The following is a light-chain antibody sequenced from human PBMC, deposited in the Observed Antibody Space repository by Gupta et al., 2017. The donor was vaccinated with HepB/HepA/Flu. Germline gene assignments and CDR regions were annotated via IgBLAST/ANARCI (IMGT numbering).Light chain of an antibody. CDR3: QQYGSSPLT. CDR1: QRVSSSY. CDR2: GAA. Sequence: EIVLTQSPGTLSLSPGERATLSCRASQRVSSSYLGWYQQKPGQAPRLLLIGAASRATGHPDRFSGSRSGTDFSLTISRLEPEEFAVYYCQQYGSSPLTFGEGTKVEIK. V-gene: IGKV3-20*01. J-gene: IGKJ4*01.